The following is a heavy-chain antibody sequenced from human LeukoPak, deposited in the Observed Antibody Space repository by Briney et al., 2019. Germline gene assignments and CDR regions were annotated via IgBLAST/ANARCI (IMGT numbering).Heavy chain of an antibody. Sequence: GGSLRLSCAASGFTFSSYWMHWVRQAPGKGLVWVSRINSDWSSTSYADSVKGRFTISRDNAKNSLYLQMNNLRAEDTAVYYCARGGELLRPADYWGQGTLVTVSS. CDR3: ARGGELLRPADY. CDR2: INSDWSST. D-gene: IGHD1-26*01. CDR1: GFTFSSYW. V-gene: IGHV3-74*01. J-gene: IGHJ4*02.